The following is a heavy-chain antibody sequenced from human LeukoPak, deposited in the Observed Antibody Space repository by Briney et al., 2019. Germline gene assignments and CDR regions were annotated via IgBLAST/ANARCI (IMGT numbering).Heavy chain of an antibody. CDR2: ISNSGSMI. Sequence: GGSLRLSCAASGFTFSSYWMSWVRQAPGKGLEWVSYISNSGSMIYYADSVKGRFTLSRDNAKNSLYLQMNSLRDEDTAVYYCARGPISGWSADYWGQGTLVTVSS. V-gene: IGHV3-48*02. J-gene: IGHJ4*02. CDR1: GFTFSSYW. CDR3: ARGPISGWSADY. D-gene: IGHD6-19*01.